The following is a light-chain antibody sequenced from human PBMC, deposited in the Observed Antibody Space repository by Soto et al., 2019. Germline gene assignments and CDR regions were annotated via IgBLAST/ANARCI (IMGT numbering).Light chain of an antibody. CDR3: LSYTSANTRV. Sequence: QSALTQPASVSGSPGQSITISCTGTSSDVGGYKYVSWYKHHPGKAPKLMIYEVSNRPSGVSNRFSGSKSGNTASLTISGIQAEDEADYYCLSYTSANTRVFGGGTKLTVL. V-gene: IGLV2-14*01. J-gene: IGLJ3*02. CDR2: EVS. CDR1: SSDVGGYKY.